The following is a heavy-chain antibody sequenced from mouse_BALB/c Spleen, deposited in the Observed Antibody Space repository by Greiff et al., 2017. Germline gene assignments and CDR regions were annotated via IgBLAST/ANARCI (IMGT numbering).Heavy chain of an antibody. CDR2: IYPGSGST. CDR3: ARGGDYNGSSPAWFAY. J-gene: IGHJ3*01. V-gene: IGHV1S22*01. D-gene: IGHD1-1*01. Sequence: LQQPGSELVRPGASVKLSCKASGYTFTSYWMHWVKQRPGQGLEWIGNIYPGSGSTNYDEKFKSKATLAVDTSSSTAYMQLSSLTSEDSAVYYCARGGDYNGSSPAWFAYWGQGTLVTVSA. CDR1: GYTFTSYW.